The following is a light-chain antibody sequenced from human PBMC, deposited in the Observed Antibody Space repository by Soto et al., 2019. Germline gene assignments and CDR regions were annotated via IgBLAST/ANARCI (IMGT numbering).Light chain of an antibody. Sequence: EIVMTQSPATLSVSPGERATLSCRASQSVSSNLAWYQQKPGQAPRLLIYGASTRATGIPSRFSGSESGTDFSLTISSLQPEDFATYFCQQSSDFPLTFGGGTKVDIK. CDR1: QSVSSN. CDR2: GAS. CDR3: QQSSDFPLT. J-gene: IGKJ4*01. V-gene: IGKV3-15*01.